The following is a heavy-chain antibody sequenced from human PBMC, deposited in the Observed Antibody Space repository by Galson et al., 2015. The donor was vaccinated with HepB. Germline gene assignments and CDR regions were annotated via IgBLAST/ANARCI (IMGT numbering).Heavy chain of an antibody. V-gene: IGHV3-30*18. J-gene: IGHJ5*02. Sequence: SLRLSCAASGFTFSSYDMHWVRQAPGKGLEWVSIISYGGANRYYADSVKGRFTISRDNSKNTLYLQMNSLRAEDTAVYYCAKDPLYTIFGVVHRFDPWGQGTLVTVSS. D-gene: IGHD3-3*01. CDR2: ISYGGANR. CDR3: AKDPLYTIFGVVHRFDP. CDR1: GFTFSSYD.